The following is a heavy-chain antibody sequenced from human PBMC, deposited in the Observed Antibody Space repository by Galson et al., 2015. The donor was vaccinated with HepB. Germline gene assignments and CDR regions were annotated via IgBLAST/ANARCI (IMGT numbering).Heavy chain of an antibody. CDR1: GGTFSSYA. D-gene: IGHD1-14*01. CDR2: IIPIFGTA. V-gene: IGHV1-69*13. CDR3: AREVPPVYRSYYYYGMDV. Sequence: SVKVSCKASGGTFSSYAISWVRQAPGQGLEWMGGIIPIFGTANYAQKFQGRVTITADESTSTAYTELSSLRSEDTAVYYCAREVPPVYRSYYYYGMDVWGQGTTVTVSS. J-gene: IGHJ6*02.